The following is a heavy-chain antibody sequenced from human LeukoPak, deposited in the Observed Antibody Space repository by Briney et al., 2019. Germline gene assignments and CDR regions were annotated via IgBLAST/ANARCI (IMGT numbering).Heavy chain of an antibody. D-gene: IGHD6-19*01. CDR2: ISSSSSYI. Sequence: PGGSLRLSCAASEFTFSSYSMNWVRQAPGKGLEWVSSISSSSSYIHYADSVKGRFTISRDNSKNTLYLQMNSLRAEDTAVYYCAKERNGGWQWLGDAFDIWGQGTMVTVSS. CDR1: EFTFSSYS. J-gene: IGHJ3*02. CDR3: AKERNGGWQWLGDAFDI. V-gene: IGHV3-21*04.